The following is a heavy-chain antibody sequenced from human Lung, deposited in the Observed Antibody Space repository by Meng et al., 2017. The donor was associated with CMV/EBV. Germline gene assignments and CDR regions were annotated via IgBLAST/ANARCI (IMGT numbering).Heavy chain of an antibody. CDR2: IPHRGSS. V-gene: IGHV4-4*02. CDR3: LRRSGGSV. D-gene: IGHD3-10*01. CDR1: GDSITNHNW. Sequence: GQLREAGPAPVKPSETLSLTCAVSGDSITNHNWWAWVRQPPGKGLEWIGEIPHRGSSAYNPSLKSRVSMSIDKSKNQFSLKLTSVTAADTAVYHCLRRSGGSVWGQGTLVTVSS. J-gene: IGHJ1*01.